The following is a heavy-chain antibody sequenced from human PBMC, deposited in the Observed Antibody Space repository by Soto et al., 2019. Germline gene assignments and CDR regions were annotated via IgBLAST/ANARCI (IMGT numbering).Heavy chain of an antibody. CDR2: INTGNGNT. V-gene: IGHV1-3*04. D-gene: IGHD5-12*01. Sequence: QVQLVQSGAEVKKPGASVKVSCKASGITYTTYAIHWVRQAPGQGLEWMGWINTGNGNTRYSQRVQGRVTLTTDTSASTAYMDLSSLTSEDTAVYYCARAISGYVTWGQGTLITVSS. J-gene: IGHJ5*02. CDR3: ARAISGYVT. CDR1: GITYTTYA.